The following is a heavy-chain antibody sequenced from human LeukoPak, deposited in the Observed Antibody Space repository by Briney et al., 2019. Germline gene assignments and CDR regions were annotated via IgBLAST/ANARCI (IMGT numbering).Heavy chain of an antibody. J-gene: IGHJ6*03. D-gene: IGHD3-3*01. CDR3: ARYIFFGVVSQHLTYMDV. V-gene: IGHV4-4*09. CDR2: SYTSGST. CDR1: GGSISSYY. Sequence: PSETLSLTCTVCGGSISSYYWSWIRQPPGKGLEWIGYSYTSGSTNYNPSLKSRVTISVDTSKNQFSLKLSSATAADTAVYYCARYIFFGVVSQHLTYMDVWDKGTTVTVSS.